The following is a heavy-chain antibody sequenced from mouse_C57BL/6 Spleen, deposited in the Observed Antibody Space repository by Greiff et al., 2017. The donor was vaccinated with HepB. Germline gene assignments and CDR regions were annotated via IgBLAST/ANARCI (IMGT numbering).Heavy chain of an antibody. V-gene: IGHV1-5*01. CDR1: GYTFTSYW. D-gene: IGHD3-2*02. CDR3: TRGKTAQATGAMDY. Sequence: EVQLQQSGTVLARPGASVKMSCKTSGYTFTSYWMHWVKQRPGQGLEWIGAIYPGNSDTSYNQKFKGKAKLTAVTSASTAYMELSSLTNEDSAVYYCTRGKTAQATGAMDYWGQGTSVTVSS. CDR2: IYPGNSDT. J-gene: IGHJ4*01.